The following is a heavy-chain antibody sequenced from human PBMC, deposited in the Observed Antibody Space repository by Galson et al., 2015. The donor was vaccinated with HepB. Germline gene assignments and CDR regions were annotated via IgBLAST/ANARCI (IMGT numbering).Heavy chain of an antibody. D-gene: IGHD1-26*01. J-gene: IGHJ4*02. CDR2: VSYEGSDK. CDR1: GFTFGRYA. Sequence: SLRLSCAASGFTFGRYAMHWARQTPGKGLEWVAVVSYEGSDKKYADSVKGRFTISRDCSKNILYLQMNSLRIEDTAVYYCAKAAVGWERQNFYYFDYWGQGTLVTVSS. CDR3: AKAAVGWERQNFYYFDY. V-gene: IGHV3-30*18.